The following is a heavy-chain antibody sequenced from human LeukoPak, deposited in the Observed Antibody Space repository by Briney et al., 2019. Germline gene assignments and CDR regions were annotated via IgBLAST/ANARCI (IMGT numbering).Heavy chain of an antibody. J-gene: IGHJ4*02. Sequence: PSETLSLTCTVSGGSISSSSYYWSWIRQPPGKGLEWIGYIYYSGSTNYNPSLKSRVTISVDTSKNQFSLKLSSVTAADTAVYYCASHYCSSTSCHDYWGQGTLVTVSS. V-gene: IGHV4-61*01. CDR3: ASHYCSSTSCHDY. CDR1: GGSISSSSYY. D-gene: IGHD2-2*01. CDR2: IYYSGST.